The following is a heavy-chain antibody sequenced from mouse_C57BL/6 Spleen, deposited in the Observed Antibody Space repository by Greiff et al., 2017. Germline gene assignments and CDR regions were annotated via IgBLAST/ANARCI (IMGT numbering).Heavy chain of an antibody. CDR3: ARGREFYGCWDYEG. V-gene: IGHV1-69*01. CDR1: GYTFTSYW. CDR2: INPSDSST. J-gene: IGHJ1*03. Sequence: VKLQQSGAELVMPGASVKMSCKASGYTFTSYWMHWVKQRPGQGLEWIGEINPSDSSTNYNQKFKGKATLTVDKSSSTAYMQLSSLTSEDAAVFYCARGREFYGCWDYEGWGTGTTVTVSA. D-gene: IGHD1-2*01.